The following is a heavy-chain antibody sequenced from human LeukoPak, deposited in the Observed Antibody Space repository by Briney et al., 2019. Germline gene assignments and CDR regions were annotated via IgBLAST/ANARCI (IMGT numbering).Heavy chain of an antibody. CDR1: GFTFSSYA. D-gene: IGHD5-18*01. V-gene: IGHV3-23*01. CDR2: ISGSGGST. CDR3: AISLRGGYRYGHGDY. Sequence: AGGSLRLSCAASGFTFSSYAMSWVRQAPGKGLEWVSAISGSGGSTYYADSVKGRFTVSRDNSRNMLYLQMNSLRAEDTATYYCAISLRGGYRYGHGDYWGPGTLVTVSS. J-gene: IGHJ4*02.